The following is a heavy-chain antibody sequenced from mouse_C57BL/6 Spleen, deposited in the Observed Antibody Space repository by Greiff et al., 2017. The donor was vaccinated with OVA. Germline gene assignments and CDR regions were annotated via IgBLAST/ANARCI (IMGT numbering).Heavy chain of an antibody. CDR3: SRSRVVTSALDY. CDR2: INPSSGYT. D-gene: IGHD1-1*02. J-gene: IGHJ4*01. CDR1: GYTFTSYW. Sequence: VQLKESGAELAKPGASVKLSCKASGYTFTSYWMHWVKQRPGQGLEWIGNINPSSGYTKYNQKFKDKATLTADKSSSTAYMQLSSLTYEDSAVEYCSRSRVVTSALDYWGQGTSVTVSS. V-gene: IGHV1-7*01.